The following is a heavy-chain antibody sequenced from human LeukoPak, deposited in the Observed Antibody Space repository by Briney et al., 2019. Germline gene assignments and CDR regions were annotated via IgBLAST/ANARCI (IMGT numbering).Heavy chain of an antibody. D-gene: IGHD6-19*01. Sequence: PGGSLRLSCAASGFTFSSYSINWVRQAPGKGLEWVSSISSSSSYIYYADSVQGRFTISRDNAKNSLYLQMNSLRAEDTAVYYCASGYSSGWYTRGSEYFQHRGQGTLVTVSS. V-gene: IGHV3-21*01. J-gene: IGHJ1*01. CDR1: GFTFSSYS. CDR3: ASGYSSGWYTRGSEYFQH. CDR2: ISSSSSYI.